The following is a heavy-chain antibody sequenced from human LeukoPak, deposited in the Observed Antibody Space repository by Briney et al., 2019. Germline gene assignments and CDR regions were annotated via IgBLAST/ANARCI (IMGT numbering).Heavy chain of an antibody. CDR1: GYSISSGYY. J-gene: IGHJ4*02. CDR2: IYHSGIT. D-gene: IGHD3-10*01. V-gene: IGHV4-38-2*01. Sequence: SETLSLTCAVSGYSISSGYYWGWIRQPPGKGLEWIGYIYHSGITYYNPSLKSRVTISVDTFENQFSLRLISVTAADTAVYYCARKGSGTYNFDYWGQGTLVTVSS. CDR3: ARKGSGTYNFDY.